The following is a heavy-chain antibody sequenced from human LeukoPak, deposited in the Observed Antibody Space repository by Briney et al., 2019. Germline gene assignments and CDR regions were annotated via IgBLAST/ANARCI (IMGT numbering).Heavy chain of an antibody. CDR1: GGSIDSTNW. V-gene: IGHV4/OR15-8*01. CDR3: ARSHDHLWGNYPDY. J-gene: IGHJ4*02. CDR2: IHHDGRI. Sequence: SETLSLTCDVSGGSIDSTNWWNWVRQPPGKGREWIGEIHHDGRINYNPSLKSRVTLSVDKSKNQFSLRLNSVTAADTAMYYCARSHDHLWGNYPDYWGQGTLVTVSS. D-gene: IGHD3-16*02.